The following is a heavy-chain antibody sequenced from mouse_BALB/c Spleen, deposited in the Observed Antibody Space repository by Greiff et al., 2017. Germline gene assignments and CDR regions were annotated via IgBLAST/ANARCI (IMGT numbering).Heavy chain of an antibody. Sequence: EVKLVESGPGLVKPSQSLSLTCTVTGYSITSDYAWNWIRQFPGNKLEWMGYISYSGSTSYNPSLKSRISITRDTSKNQFFLQLNSVTTEDTATYYCARGGLPTSYWGQGTLVTVSA. V-gene: IGHV3-2*02. CDR1: GYSITSDYA. CDR3: ARGGLPTSY. CDR2: ISYSGST. J-gene: IGHJ3*01. D-gene: IGHD5-5*01.